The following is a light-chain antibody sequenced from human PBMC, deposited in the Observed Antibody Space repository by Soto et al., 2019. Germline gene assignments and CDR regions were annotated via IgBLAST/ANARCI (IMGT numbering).Light chain of an antibody. J-gene: IGLJ1*01. CDR3: SSQTISTTLV. CDR2: DVR. CDR1: SSDVGHDNY. V-gene: IGLV2-14*01. Sequence: QSALTQPDSVSGSPGQSITISCTGTSSDVGHDNYVSWNQLPPAKARERLVYDVRAGPSGVCTHFSGSKSGNTATLTIARLQAEDEADYYCSSQTISTTLVFGTGTKVTVL.